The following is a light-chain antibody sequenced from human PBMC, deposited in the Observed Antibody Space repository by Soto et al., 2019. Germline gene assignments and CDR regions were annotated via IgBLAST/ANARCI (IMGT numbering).Light chain of an antibody. V-gene: IGLV2-11*01. CDR3: CSYGGRLVI. Sequence: QSALTQPRSVSGSPGQSVTISCTGTSSDVGGHNYVSWYQHHPGKAPKLMIYDVSKRPSGVPDRFSGSKSGNTASLTISGLQAEDKADYHCCSYGGRLVIFGGGTKLTVL. J-gene: IGLJ2*01. CDR2: DVS. CDR1: SSDVGGHNY.